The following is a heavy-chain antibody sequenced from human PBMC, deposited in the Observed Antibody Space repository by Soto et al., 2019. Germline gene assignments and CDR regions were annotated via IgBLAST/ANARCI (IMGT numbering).Heavy chain of an antibody. CDR3: ARWLHYYYDSSGSHDVFEI. CDR1: GGTFSNYA. J-gene: IGHJ3*02. Sequence: QVQLVQSGAEVKKPGSSVKVSCKASGGTFSNYAISWVRQAPGQGLEWMGGIIPIFGTANYAQKFQGRVTITADESTSTAYMELSSLTSEDTAVYFCARWLHYYYDSSGSHDVFEIWGQGTLVTVSS. CDR2: IIPIFGTA. V-gene: IGHV1-69*01. D-gene: IGHD3-22*01.